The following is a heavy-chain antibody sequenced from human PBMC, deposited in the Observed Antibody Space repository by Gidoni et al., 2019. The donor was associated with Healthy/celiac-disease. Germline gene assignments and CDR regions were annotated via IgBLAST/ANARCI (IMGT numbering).Heavy chain of an antibody. CDR3: ARDGMGGSGSYGMDV. Sequence: QVQLVQSGAEVKKPGASVKVSCKASGYTFTSYYMHWVRQAPGQGLEWMGIINPSGGSTSYAQKFQGRVTMTRDTSTSTVYMELSSLRSEDTAVYYCARDGMGGSGSYGMDVWGQGTTVTVSS. V-gene: IGHV1-46*01. CDR2: INPSGGST. CDR1: GYTFTSYY. D-gene: IGHD3-10*01. J-gene: IGHJ6*02.